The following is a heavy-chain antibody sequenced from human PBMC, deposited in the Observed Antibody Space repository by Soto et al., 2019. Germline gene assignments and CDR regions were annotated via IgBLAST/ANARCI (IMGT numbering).Heavy chain of an antibody. J-gene: IGHJ3*02. Sequence: QVQLQESGPGLVKPSQTLSLTCTVSGGSISSGGYYWSWIRQHPGKGLEWIGYIYYSGSTYYNPSLKSRVTISVDTSENQFSLKLSSVTAADTAVYYCARGRFSSGSYSDAFDIWGQGTMVTVSS. CDR1: GGSISSGGYY. V-gene: IGHV4-31*03. CDR2: IYYSGST. D-gene: IGHD3-10*01. CDR3: ARGRFSSGSYSDAFDI.